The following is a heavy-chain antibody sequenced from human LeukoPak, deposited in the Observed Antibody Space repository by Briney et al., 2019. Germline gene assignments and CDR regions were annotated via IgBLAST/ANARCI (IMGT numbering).Heavy chain of an antibody. V-gene: IGHV4-39*01. D-gene: IGHD3-9*01. CDR1: GGSISSSSYY. Sequence: SETLSLTCTVSGGSISSSSYYWGWIRQPPGKGLEWIGSIYYSGSTYYNPSLKSRVTISVDTSKNQFSLKLSSVTAADTAVYYCAAYYDILTAYDPWGQGTLVTVSS. CDR2: IYYSGST. CDR3: AAYYDILTAYDP. J-gene: IGHJ5*02.